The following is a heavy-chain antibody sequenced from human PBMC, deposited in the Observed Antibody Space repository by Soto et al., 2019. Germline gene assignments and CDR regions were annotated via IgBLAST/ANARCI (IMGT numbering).Heavy chain of an antibody. D-gene: IGHD6-13*01. V-gene: IGHV3-30-3*01. J-gene: IGHJ4*02. CDR1: GFTFSSYA. CDR2: ISYDGSNK. CDR3: ARDSSSWYQLDY. Sequence: QVQLVESGGGVVQPGRSLRLSCAASGFTFSSYAMHWVRQAPGKGLEWVAVISYDGSNKYYADSVKGRFTISRDNSKNTLYLQMNSLRAEDTAVYYCARDSSSWYQLDYWGQGTLVTVSS.